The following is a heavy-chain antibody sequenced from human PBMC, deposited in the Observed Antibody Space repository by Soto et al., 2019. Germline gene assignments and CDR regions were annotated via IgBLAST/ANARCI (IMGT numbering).Heavy chain of an antibody. CDR1: GFSFRSYW. J-gene: IGHJ4*02. CDR3: AREYYGVLTGYYNDY. D-gene: IGHD3-9*01. V-gene: IGHV3-74*01. CDR2: ISSDGSST. Sequence: EVQLVESGRGLVQSGGSLGLSCAASGFSFRSYWMHWVRQAPGKGLVWVARISSDGSSTTYADSANGRFTISRDNAANTLYLQMSILRAEDTAVYYCAREYYGVLTGYYNDYWGQGTLVTVSS.